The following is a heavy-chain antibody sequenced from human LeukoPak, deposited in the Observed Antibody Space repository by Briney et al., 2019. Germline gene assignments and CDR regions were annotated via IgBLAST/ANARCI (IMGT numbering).Heavy chain of an antibody. Sequence: PGGSLRLSCAASGFTFSNAWMSWVRQAPGEGLEWVGRIKSKTDGGTTDYAAPVKGRFTISRDDSKNTLYLQMNSLKTEDTAVYYCTTEKTYYYDSSDPLGDWGQGTLVTVSS. CDR3: TTEKTYYYDSSDPLGD. V-gene: IGHV3-15*01. J-gene: IGHJ4*02. D-gene: IGHD3-22*01. CDR1: GFTFSNAW. CDR2: IKSKTDGGTT.